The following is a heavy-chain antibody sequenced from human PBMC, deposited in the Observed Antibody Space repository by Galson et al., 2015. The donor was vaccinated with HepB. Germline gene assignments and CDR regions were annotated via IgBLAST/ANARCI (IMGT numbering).Heavy chain of an antibody. CDR2: ISSSGSTI. CDR1: GFTFSDYY. CDR3: ARRGRIVVVPAATPRAFDI. V-gene: IGHV3-11*04. D-gene: IGHD2-2*01. J-gene: IGHJ3*02. Sequence: SLRLSCAASGFTFSDYYMSWIRQAPGKGLEWVSYISSSGSTIYYADSVKGRFTISRDNAKNSLYLQMNSLRAEDTAVYYCARRGRIVVVPAATPRAFDIWGQGTMVTVSS.